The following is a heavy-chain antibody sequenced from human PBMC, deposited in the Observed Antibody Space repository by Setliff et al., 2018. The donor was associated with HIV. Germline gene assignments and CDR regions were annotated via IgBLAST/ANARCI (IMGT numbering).Heavy chain of an antibody. Sequence: ASVKVSCKASGYTFISYGISWVRQAPGQGLEWMGWISAYNGNTGYAQKFQGRVTMTRDTSISTAYMELSSLRSDDTAVYYCARGAWYSSGWYSSRYMDVWGKGTTVTVSS. CDR3: ARGAWYSSGWYSSRYMDV. CDR1: GYTFISYG. V-gene: IGHV1-18*01. CDR2: ISAYNGNT. J-gene: IGHJ6*03. D-gene: IGHD6-19*01.